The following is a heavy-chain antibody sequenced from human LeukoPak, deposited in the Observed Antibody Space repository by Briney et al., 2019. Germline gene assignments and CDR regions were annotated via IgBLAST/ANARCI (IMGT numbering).Heavy chain of an antibody. CDR2: IKWNGGST. V-gene: IGHV3-20*04. CDR1: GFTFNNAW. J-gene: IGHJ6*02. Sequence: GGSLRLSCAASGFTFNNAWMNWVRQAPGKGLEWVSGIKWNGGSTGYADSVKGRFTISRDNAKKSLYLQMNSLRAEDTALYYCAGEFSNSPASMDVWGQGTTVTVSS. CDR3: AGEFSNSPASMDV. D-gene: IGHD3-3*01.